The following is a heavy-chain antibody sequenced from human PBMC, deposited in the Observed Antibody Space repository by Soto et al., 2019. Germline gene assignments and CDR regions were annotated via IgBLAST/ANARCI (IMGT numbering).Heavy chain of an antibody. CDR2: ISGSGGST. J-gene: IGHJ6*02. D-gene: IGHD6-19*01. CDR3: AKDPLPRVAGHFGPYYYGMDV. CDR1: GFTFSSYA. V-gene: IGHV3-23*01. Sequence: HPGGSLRLSCAASGFTFSSYAMSWVRQAPGKGLEWVSAISGSGGSTYYADSVKGRFTISRDNSKNTLYLQMNSLRAEDTAVYYCAKDPLPRVAGHFGPYYYGMDVWGQGTTVTVSS.